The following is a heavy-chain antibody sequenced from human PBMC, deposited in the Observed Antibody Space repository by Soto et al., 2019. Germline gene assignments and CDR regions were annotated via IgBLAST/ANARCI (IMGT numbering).Heavy chain of an antibody. J-gene: IGHJ4*02. CDR2: ISAYNGNT. CDR3: ARDSFYCTNGVCYRFWDY. D-gene: IGHD2-8*01. Sequence: SVKVSCKASGYTFTSYGISWVRQAPGQGLEWMGWISAYNGNTNYAQKLQGRVTMTTDTSTSTAYMELRSLRSDDTAVYYCARDSFYCTNGVCYRFWDYWGQGTLVTVSS. CDR1: GYTFTSYG. V-gene: IGHV1-18*01.